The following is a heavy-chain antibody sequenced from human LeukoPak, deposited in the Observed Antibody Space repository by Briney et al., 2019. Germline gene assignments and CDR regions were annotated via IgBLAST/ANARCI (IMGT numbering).Heavy chain of an antibody. CDR3: VRDAIAAAGTGG. V-gene: IGHV1-2*02. D-gene: IGHD6-13*01. CDR1: GYTFTGYY. CDR2: INPNSGGT. Sequence: ASVKVSCKASGYTFTGYYMHWVRQAPGQGLEWMGWINPNSGGTDYSQKFQGRVTMTRDTSISTAYMDLSSLRSDDRAVYYCVRDAIAAAGTGGWGQGTLVTVSS. J-gene: IGHJ4*02.